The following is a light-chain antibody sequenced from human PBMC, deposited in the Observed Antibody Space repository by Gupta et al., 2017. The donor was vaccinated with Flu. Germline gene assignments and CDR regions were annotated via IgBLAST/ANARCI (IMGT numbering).Light chain of an antibody. CDR2: GAS. Sequence: EIVMTQSPATLSVSQGERATLPCRASQSVSSNLAWYQQKPGQAPRLLIYGASTRATGIPARFSGSGSGTEFTLTISSLQSEDFAVYYCQQYNNWPGTFGPGTKVDIK. CDR1: QSVSSN. J-gene: IGKJ3*01. V-gene: IGKV3-15*01. CDR3: QQYNNWPGT.